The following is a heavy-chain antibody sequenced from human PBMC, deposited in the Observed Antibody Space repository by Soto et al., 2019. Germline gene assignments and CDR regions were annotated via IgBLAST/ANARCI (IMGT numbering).Heavy chain of an antibody. CDR3: ASVAPSGYDSWPFDC. Sequence: EVQLVESGGGLVKPGGSLRLSCAASGFTFSSYSMNWVRQAPGKGLEWVSSISSSSSYIYYADSVKGRFTISRDNAKNTLYLQMNGLRAQETAVYYCASVAPSGYDSWPFDCWGQGTLVTVSS. J-gene: IGHJ4*02. CDR2: ISSSSSYI. CDR1: GFTFSSYS. D-gene: IGHD5-12*01. V-gene: IGHV3-21*01.